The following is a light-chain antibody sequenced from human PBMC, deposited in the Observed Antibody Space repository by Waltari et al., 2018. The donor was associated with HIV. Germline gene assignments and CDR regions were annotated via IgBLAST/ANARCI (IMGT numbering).Light chain of an antibody. V-gene: IGLV5-45*03. CDR1: RDISVGSFR. CDR2: YKSESDN. J-gene: IGLJ3*02. Sequence: QNVLTQPSSLSAPPGASATLTCTLRRDISVGSFRIYWYQQRSRRPPRYLLRYKSESDNQKASGVPSRFSGSSDAPANAGILVISGLQSEDEADYYCMIWYGNTWVFGEGTKLTVL. CDR3: MIWYGNTWV.